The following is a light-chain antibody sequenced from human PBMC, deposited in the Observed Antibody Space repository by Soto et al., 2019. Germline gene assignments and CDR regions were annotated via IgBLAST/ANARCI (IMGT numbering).Light chain of an antibody. CDR1: QSISSRY. CDR2: GAS. J-gene: IGKJ4*01. Sequence: LTQSPGTLSLSPGQRATLSCRASQSISSRYLAWYQQRPGQAPRLLIYGASNRATGIPDRFSGSGSGTDFTPTISRREPEDFSVYYCQQYGSSPPLTFGGGTKVEIK. CDR3: QQYGSSPPLT. V-gene: IGKV3-20*01.